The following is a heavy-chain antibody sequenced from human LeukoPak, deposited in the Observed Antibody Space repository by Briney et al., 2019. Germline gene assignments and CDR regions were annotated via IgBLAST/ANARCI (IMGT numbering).Heavy chain of an antibody. CDR2: IKQDGSKK. D-gene: IGHD5-24*01. J-gene: IGHJ4*02. CDR3: TRVGYIDEGIDY. V-gene: IGHV3-7*04. Sequence: GGCLRLSCVAAVVPFSSYRMTWVRQAPWKGLEWVVNIKQDGSKKSYVDSVKGRFTISRDNAKNSLYLQMNSLRAEDTAIYYCTRVGYIDEGIDYWGQGTLVTVSS. CDR1: VVPFSSYR.